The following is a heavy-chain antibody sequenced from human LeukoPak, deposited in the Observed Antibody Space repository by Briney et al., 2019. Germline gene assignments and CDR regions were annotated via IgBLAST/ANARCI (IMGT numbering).Heavy chain of an antibody. J-gene: IGHJ6*02. CDR1: GGSFSGYY. D-gene: IGHD4-4*01. Sequence: PSETLSLTCAVYGGSFSGYYWSWIRQPPGEGLEWIGEINHSGSTNYNPSLKSRVTISVDTSKNQFSLKLSSVTAADTAVYYCARDRHYKLPTLNYYYYGMDVWGQGTTVTVSS. V-gene: IGHV4-34*01. CDR3: ARDRHYKLPTLNYYYYGMDV. CDR2: INHSGST.